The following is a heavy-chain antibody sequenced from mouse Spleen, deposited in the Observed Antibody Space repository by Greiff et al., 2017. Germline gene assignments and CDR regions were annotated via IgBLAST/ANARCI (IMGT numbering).Heavy chain of an antibody. J-gene: IGHJ3*01. CDR1: GYAFSSSW. D-gene: IGHD4-1*01. CDR2: IYPGDGDT. V-gene: IGHV1-82*01. CDR3: ARSKLGQGFAY. Sequence: VQLQQSGPELVKPGASVKISCKASGYAFSSSWMNWVKQRPGKGLEWIGRIYPGDGDTNYNGKFKGKATLTADKSSSTAYMQLSSLTSEDSAVYFCARSKLGQGFAYWGQGTLVTVSA.